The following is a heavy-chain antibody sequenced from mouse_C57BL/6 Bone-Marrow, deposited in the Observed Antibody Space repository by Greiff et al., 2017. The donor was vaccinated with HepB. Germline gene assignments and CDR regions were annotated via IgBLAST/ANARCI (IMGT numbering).Heavy chain of an antibody. CDR2: IDPNSGGT. Sequence: QVQLQQPGAELVKPGASVKLSCKASGYTFTSYWMHWVKQRPGRGLEWIGRIDPNSGGTKYNEKFKSKATLTVDKPSSTAYMQLSSLTSEDSAVYYCARSDCGDYDVGYFDYWGQGTTLTVSS. CDR3: ARSDCGDYDVGYFDY. D-gene: IGHD2-4*01. V-gene: IGHV1-72*01. CDR1: GYTFTSYW. J-gene: IGHJ2*01.